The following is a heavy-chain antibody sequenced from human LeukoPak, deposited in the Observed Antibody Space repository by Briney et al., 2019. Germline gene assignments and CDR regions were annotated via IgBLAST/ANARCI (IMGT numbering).Heavy chain of an antibody. CDR3: ARDRPHITMVRGVTYGMDV. J-gene: IGHJ6*02. V-gene: IGHV3-33*01. D-gene: IGHD3-10*01. Sequence: GGSLRLSCAASGSTFSSYGMHWVRQAPGKGLEWVAVIWYDGSNKYYADSVKGRFTISRDNSKNTLYLQMNSLRAEDTAVYYCARDRPHITMVRGVTYGMDVWGQGTTVTVSS. CDR1: GSTFSSYG. CDR2: IWYDGSNK.